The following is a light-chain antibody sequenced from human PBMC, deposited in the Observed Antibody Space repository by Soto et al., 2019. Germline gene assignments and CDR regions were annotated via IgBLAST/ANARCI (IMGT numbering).Light chain of an antibody. J-gene: IGLJ2*01. CDR2: EVI. V-gene: IGLV2-14*01. Sequence: QSVLTQSASVSGSPGQSITIPCTGTSSDVGGYDYVSWYQQHPGKVPKLIIYEVIKRPSGVSHRFSGSKSGNTASLTISGLQTEDEADYYCSSYTTISALVFGGGTKLTVL. CDR1: SSDVGGYDY. CDR3: SSYTTISALV.